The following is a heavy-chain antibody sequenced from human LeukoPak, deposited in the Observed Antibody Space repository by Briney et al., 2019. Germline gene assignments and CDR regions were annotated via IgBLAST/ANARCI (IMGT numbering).Heavy chain of an antibody. V-gene: IGHV1-2*02. CDR2: INPNSGGT. CDR1: GYTFTGYY. D-gene: IGHD1-26*01. CDR3: ARYPVGATTNYYYYMDV. Sequence: ASVKVSCKASGYTFTGYYMHWVRQAPGQGLEWMGWINPNSGGTNYAQKFQGRVTMTRDTSISTAYMELSRLRSDDTAVYYCARYPVGATTNYYYYMDVWGKGTTVTVSS. J-gene: IGHJ6*03.